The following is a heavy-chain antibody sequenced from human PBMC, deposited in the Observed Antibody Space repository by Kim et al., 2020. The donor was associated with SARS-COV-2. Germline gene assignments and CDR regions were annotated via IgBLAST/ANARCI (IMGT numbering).Heavy chain of an antibody. V-gene: IGHV4-59*13. Sequence: SETLSLTCTVSGGSISSYYWSWIRQPPGKGLEWIGYIYYSGSTNYNPSLKSRVTISVDTSKNQFSLKLSSVTAADTAVYYCARDPLVDIVGRGYYYYGMDVWGQGTTVTVSS. J-gene: IGHJ6*02. D-gene: IGHD5-12*01. CDR1: GGSISSYY. CDR3: ARDPLVDIVGRGYYYYGMDV. CDR2: IYYSGST.